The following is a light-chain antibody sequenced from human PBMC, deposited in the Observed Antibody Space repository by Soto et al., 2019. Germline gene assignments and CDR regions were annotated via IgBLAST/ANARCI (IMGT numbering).Light chain of an antibody. CDR3: QQYNGWPLT. V-gene: IGKV3-15*01. CDR1: QSVSSN. J-gene: IGKJ4*01. Sequence: EVVMTQSPATLSVSSGERATLSCRASQSVSSNLAWYQQRPGQAPRLLISGASARATGIPARFSGGGSGTEFTLTISSLQSEDFAVYYCQQYNGWPLTFGGGTIVEI. CDR2: GAS.